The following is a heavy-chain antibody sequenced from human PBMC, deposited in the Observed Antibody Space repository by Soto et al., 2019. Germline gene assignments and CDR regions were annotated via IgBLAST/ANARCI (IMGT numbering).Heavy chain of an antibody. CDR1: GFTFSSYA. V-gene: IGHV3-23*01. Sequence: GGSLRLSCAASGFTFSSYAMSWVRQAPGKGLEWVSAISGSGGSTYYADSVKGRFTISRDNSKNTLYLQMNSLRAEDTAVYYCAKAGGPPGGYYYYYMDVWGKGTTVTVSS. CDR2: ISGSGGST. D-gene: IGHD3-10*01. J-gene: IGHJ6*03. CDR3: AKAGGPPGGYYYYYMDV.